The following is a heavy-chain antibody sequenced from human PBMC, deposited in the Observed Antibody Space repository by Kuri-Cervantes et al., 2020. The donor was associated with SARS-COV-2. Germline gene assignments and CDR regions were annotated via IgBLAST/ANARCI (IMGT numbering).Heavy chain of an antibody. J-gene: IGHJ3*02. V-gene: IGHV4-61*01. CDR2: IYYSGST. Sequence: GSLRLSCTASDASVSSGSYYWSWNRQPPGKGLEWIGYIYYSGSTNYNPSLKSQVTISVDTSKNQFSLKLSSVTAADTAVYYCARYTRAMIVVVTGARAFDIWGQGTMVTVSS. D-gene: IGHD3-22*01. CDR1: DASVSSGSYY. CDR3: ARYTRAMIVVVTGARAFDI.